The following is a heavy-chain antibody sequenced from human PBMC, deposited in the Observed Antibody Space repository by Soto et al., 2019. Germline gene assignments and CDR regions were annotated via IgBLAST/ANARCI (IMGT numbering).Heavy chain of an antibody. J-gene: IGHJ4*02. CDR2: IDPSDSYT. CDR1: GYSFTSYW. Sequence: PGESLKISCKRSGYSFTSYWISWVRQMPGKGLEWMGRIDPSDSYTNYSPSFQGHVTISADKSISTAYLQWSSLKASDTAMYYCARHSSGWPLFDYWGQGTLVTVSS. CDR3: ARHSSGWPLFDY. D-gene: IGHD6-19*01. V-gene: IGHV5-10-1*01.